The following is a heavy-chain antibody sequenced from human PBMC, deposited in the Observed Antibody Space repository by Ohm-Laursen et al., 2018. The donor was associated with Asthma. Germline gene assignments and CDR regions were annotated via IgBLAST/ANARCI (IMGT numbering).Heavy chain of an antibody. D-gene: IGHD3-16*01. V-gene: IGHV1-18*01. Sequence: SVKVSCKASGGTFSSYAISWVRQAPGQGLEWMGWISAYNGNTNYAQKLQGRVTMTTDTSTSTAYMELRSLRSDDTAVYYCARVHVGEVDRWFDPWGQGTLVTVSS. CDR3: ARVHVGEVDRWFDP. CDR2: ISAYNGNT. J-gene: IGHJ5*02. CDR1: GGTFSSYA.